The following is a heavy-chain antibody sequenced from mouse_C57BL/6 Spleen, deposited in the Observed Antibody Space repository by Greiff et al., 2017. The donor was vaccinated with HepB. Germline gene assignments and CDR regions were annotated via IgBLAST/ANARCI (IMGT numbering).Heavy chain of an antibody. Sequence: QVQLQQPGAELVRPGTSVKLSCKASGYTFTSYWMHWVKQRPGQGLEWIGVIDPSDSYTNYNEKFKGKATLTVDTSSSTAYMQLSSLTSEDSAVYYCARSTTGVAKDWYFDVWGTGTTVTVSS. D-gene: IGHD1-1*01. CDR1: GYTFTSYW. CDR3: ARSTTGVAKDWYFDV. V-gene: IGHV1-59*01. J-gene: IGHJ1*03. CDR2: IDPSDSYT.